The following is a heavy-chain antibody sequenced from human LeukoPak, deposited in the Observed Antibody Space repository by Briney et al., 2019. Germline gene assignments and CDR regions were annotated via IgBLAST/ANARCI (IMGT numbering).Heavy chain of an antibody. CDR2: IYYSGST. V-gene: IGHV4-39*01. CDR1: GGSISSSSYY. J-gene: IGHJ1*01. CDR3: ARQGRIAARKYFQH. Sequence: SETLSLTCTVSGGSISSSSYYWGWIRQPPGKGLEWIGSIYYSGSTYYNPSLKSRVTISVDTSKNQFSLKLSSVTAADTAVYYCARQGRIAARKYFQHWGQGTLVTVSS. D-gene: IGHD6-6*01.